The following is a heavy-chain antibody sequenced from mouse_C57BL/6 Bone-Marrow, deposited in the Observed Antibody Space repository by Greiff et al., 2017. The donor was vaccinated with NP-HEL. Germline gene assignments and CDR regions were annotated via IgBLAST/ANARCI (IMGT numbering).Heavy chain of an antibody. CDR1: GYTFTSYW. J-gene: IGHJ4*01. V-gene: IGHV1-64*01. CDR2: IHPNSGST. D-gene: IGHD1-2*01. Sequence: QVQLQQPGAELVKPGASVKLSCKASGYTFTSYWMHWVKQRPGQGLEWIGMIHPNSGSTNYNEKFKSNATLTVDKSSSTAYMQLSSLTSEDSAVYYCARREITTAGMDYWGQGTSVTVSS. CDR3: ARREITTAGMDY.